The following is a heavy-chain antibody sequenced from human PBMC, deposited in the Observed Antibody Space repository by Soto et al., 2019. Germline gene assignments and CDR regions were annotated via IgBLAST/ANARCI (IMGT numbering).Heavy chain of an antibody. CDR1: GFTFSSCA. V-gene: IGHV3-23*01. Sequence: EVQLLESGGGLVQPGGSLRLSCAASGFTFSSCAMGWVRQAPGKGLEWVSGISGNGGSTYYADSVKGRFTISRDTSKNTLYLHMGSLGAEDTGIYYCAIVVGDSNDYYDLWGPGTLVTVSS. CDR3: AIVVGDSNDYYDL. CDR2: ISGNGGST. D-gene: IGHD3-22*01. J-gene: IGHJ5*02.